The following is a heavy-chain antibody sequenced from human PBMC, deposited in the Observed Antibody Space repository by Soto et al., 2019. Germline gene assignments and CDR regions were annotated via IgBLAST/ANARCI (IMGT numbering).Heavy chain of an antibody. Sequence: QVQLQESGPGLVKPSQTLSLTCTVSGGSISSGDYYWSWIRQPPGKGLEWIGYIYYSGSAYYNPSLKTRVTISVDTSKNQFSLKLSSVTAADTAVYYCARRPQDCSGGRCCLYFQHWGQGTLVTVSS. V-gene: IGHV4-30-4*01. CDR1: GGSISSGDYY. D-gene: IGHD2-15*01. J-gene: IGHJ1*01. CDR2: IYYSGSA. CDR3: ARRPQDCSGGRCCLYFQH.